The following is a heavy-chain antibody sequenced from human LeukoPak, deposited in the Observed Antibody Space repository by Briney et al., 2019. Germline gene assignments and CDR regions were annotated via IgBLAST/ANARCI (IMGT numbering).Heavy chain of an antibody. CDR1: GGSITSNTYF. D-gene: IGHD5-12*01. J-gene: IGHJ6*03. CDR3: ARVVYSGYDFRGAMDV. V-gene: IGHV4-39*07. CDR2: IYYSGST. Sequence: SETLSLTCIVSGGSITSNTYFWDWIRRTPGKGLEWIGSIYYSGSTYYNPSLKSRVTISVDTSKNQFSLKLSSVTAADTAVYYCARVVYSGYDFRGAMDVWGKGTTVTVSS.